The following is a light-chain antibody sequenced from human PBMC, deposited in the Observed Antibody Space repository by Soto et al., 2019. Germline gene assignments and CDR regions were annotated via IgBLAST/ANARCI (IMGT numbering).Light chain of an antibody. CDR3: QHYNSYSEA. V-gene: IGKV1-5*01. J-gene: IGKJ1*01. Sequence: DIQLTESPSTVKEYVGDSVTITCRASQSITTWLAWYQQRPGKAPKLLIYAASSLQSGVPSRFSGSGSGTEFTLTISSLQPDDFATYYCQHYNSYSEAFGQGTKVDIK. CDR1: QSITTW. CDR2: AAS.